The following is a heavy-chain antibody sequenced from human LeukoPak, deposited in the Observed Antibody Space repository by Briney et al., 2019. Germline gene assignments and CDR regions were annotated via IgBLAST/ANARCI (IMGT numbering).Heavy chain of an antibody. D-gene: IGHD2-21*02. CDR3: AREASAVTGDNDY. Sequence: GGSLRLSCAASGFTFSSYWMSWVRQAPGKGLEWVANIKQDGSEKYYVDSVKGRFTISRDNAKNSLYLQMNSLRAEDTAVYYCAREASAVTGDNDYWGQGTLVTVSS. CDR1: GFTFSSYW. CDR2: IKQDGSEK. J-gene: IGHJ4*02. V-gene: IGHV3-7*01.